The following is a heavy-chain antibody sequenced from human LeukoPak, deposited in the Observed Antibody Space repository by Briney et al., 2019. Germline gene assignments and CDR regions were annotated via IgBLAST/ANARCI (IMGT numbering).Heavy chain of an antibody. CDR3: ARDRYSSSCGGDY. CDR2: ISSSSGYI. Sequence: GGSLRLSCAASGFTFSSYSMNWVRQAPGKGLEWVSSISSSSGYIYYADSVKGRFTISRDNAKSSLYLQMNSLRAEDTAVYYCARDRYSSSCGGDYWGQGTLVTVSS. J-gene: IGHJ4*02. CDR1: GFTFSSYS. V-gene: IGHV3-21*01. D-gene: IGHD6-13*01.